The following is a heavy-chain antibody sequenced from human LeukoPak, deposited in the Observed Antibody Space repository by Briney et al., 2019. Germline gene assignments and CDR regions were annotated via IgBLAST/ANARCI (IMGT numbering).Heavy chain of an antibody. CDR2: IKQDGRET. D-gene: IGHD5-12*01. CDR3: AREHDGVATTGAFFDY. V-gene: IGHV3-7*01. Sequence: GGSLRLSCAASGFTFSSFWMTWVRQAPGKGLEWVANIKQDGRETYYVDSVKGRFIISRDNAKNSLFLQMSSLTAEDTGVYYCAREHDGVATTGAFFDYWGLGTLVTVSS. CDR1: GFTFSSFW. J-gene: IGHJ4*02.